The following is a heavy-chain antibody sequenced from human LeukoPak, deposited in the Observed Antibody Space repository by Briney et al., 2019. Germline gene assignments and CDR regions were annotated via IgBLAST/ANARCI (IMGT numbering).Heavy chain of an antibody. CDR1: GFTFSSYA. D-gene: IGHD6-13*01. CDR3: AVTYSSSWSGPFDY. V-gene: IGHV3-30-3*01. Sequence: SGGSLRLSCAASGFTFSSYAMHWVRQAPGKGLEWVAVISYDGSNKYYADSVKGRFTISRDNSKNTLYLQMNSLRAEDTAVYYCAVTYSSSWSGPFDYWGQGTLVTVSS. CDR2: ISYDGSNK. J-gene: IGHJ4*02.